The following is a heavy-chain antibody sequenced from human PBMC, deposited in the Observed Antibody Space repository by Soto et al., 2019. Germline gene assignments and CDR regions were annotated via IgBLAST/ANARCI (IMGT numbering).Heavy chain of an antibody. CDR3: ARLRNLGTIDS. J-gene: IGHJ4*02. CDR2: IYYRGST. CDR1: GGSISSSSYY. D-gene: IGHD1-7*01. V-gene: IGHV4-39*01. Sequence: PAETLSLTCTVSGGSISSSSYYWGWIRQPPGKGLEWIGSIYYRGSTYYNPSLKNRVTVSEDTPKKQFSLKLTSVTAADTAVYYCARLRNLGTIDSWGQGTLVTVS.